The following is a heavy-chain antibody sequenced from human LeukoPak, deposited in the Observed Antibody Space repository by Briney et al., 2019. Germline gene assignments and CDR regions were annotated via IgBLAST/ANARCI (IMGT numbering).Heavy chain of an antibody. CDR1: GGSISSSSYY. V-gene: IGHV4-39*01. CDR3: ARHSYYYDSSGYYYPNWFDP. Sequence: NSSETLSLTCTVSGGSISSSSYYWGWIRQPPGKGLEWIGSIYYSGSTYYNPSLKSRVTISVDTSKNQFSLKLSSVTAADTAVYYCARHSYYYDSSGYYYPNWFDPWGQGTLVTVSS. CDR2: IYYSGST. D-gene: IGHD3-22*01. J-gene: IGHJ5*02.